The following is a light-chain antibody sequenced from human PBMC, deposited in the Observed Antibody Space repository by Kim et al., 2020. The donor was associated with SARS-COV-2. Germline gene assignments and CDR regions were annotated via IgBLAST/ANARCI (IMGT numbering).Light chain of an antibody. CDR2: GAS. CDR1: QSVSSN. CDR3: QQYNNWPYT. Sequence: SGSPGERATLSCRASQSVSSNLAWYQQKPGQAPRLLIHGASTTATGLPARFSGRGSGTEFTLTISSLQSEDFVVYYCQQYNNWPYTFGQGTKLEI. V-gene: IGKV3-15*01. J-gene: IGKJ2*01.